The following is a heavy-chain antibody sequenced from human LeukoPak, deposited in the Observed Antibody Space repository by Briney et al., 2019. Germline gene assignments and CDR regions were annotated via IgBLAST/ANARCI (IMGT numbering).Heavy chain of an antibody. D-gene: IGHD2-2*01. CDR2: IYTTGST. CDR3: ARQEDCSTSSCYSGGWFDP. V-gene: IGHV4-59*08. J-gene: IGHJ5*02. Sequence: SETLSLTCAVYGVSFSGYYWSWIRQPPGKGLEWIGRIYTTGSTSYNPSLKSRVTISVDTSKNQFSLKLSSVTAADTAVYYCARQEDCSTSSCYSGGWFDPWGQGTLVTVSS. CDR1: GVSFSGYY.